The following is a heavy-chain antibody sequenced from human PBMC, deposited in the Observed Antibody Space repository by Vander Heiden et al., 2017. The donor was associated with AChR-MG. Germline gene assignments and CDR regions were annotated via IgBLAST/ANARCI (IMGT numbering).Heavy chain of an antibody. Sequence: QVQLVQSGAEVKKPGASVKVSCKVSGYTLTELSMHWVRQAPGKGLEWMGGFDPEDGETIYAQKFQGRVTMTEDTSTDTAYMELSSLRSEDTAVYYCATDSIAAAGMEYYFDYWGQGTLVTVSS. CDR1: GYTLTELS. D-gene: IGHD6-13*01. CDR3: ATDSIAAAGMEYYFDY. J-gene: IGHJ4*02. CDR2: FDPEDGET. V-gene: IGHV1-24*01.